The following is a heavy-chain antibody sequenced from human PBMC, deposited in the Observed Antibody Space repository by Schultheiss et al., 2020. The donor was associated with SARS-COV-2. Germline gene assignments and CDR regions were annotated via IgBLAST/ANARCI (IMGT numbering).Heavy chain of an antibody. J-gene: IGHJ4*02. CDR2: IKSKTDGGTT. D-gene: IGHD3-9*01. Sequence: GESLKISCAASGFTFSNAWMSWVRQAPGKGLEWVGRIKSKTDGGTTDYAAPVKGRFTISRDDSKNTLYLQMNSLKTEDTAVYYCTTTYYDILTGYYPDYWGQGTLVTVSS. CDR3: TTTYYDILTGYYPDY. CDR1: GFTFSNAW. V-gene: IGHV3-15*01.